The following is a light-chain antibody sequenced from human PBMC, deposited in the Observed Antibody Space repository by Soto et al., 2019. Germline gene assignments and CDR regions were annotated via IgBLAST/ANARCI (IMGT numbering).Light chain of an antibody. CDR2: SNN. CDR1: SSNIGSNT. J-gene: IGLJ1*01. CDR3: AAWDDSLNGSYV. V-gene: IGLV1-44*01. Sequence: QSVLTQPPSASGTPGQRVTISCSGSSSNIGSNTVNWYQQLPGTAPKLLIYSNNQRPSGVPDRFFGSKSGTSASLAISGLQSEDEADYYCAAWDDSLNGSYVFGTGTKVTVL.